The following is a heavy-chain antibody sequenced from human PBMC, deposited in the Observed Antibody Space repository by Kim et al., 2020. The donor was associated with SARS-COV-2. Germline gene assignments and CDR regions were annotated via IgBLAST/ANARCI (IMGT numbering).Heavy chain of an antibody. D-gene: IGHD6-19*01. CDR2: IYYNGST. V-gene: IGHV4-39*01. Sequence: SETLSLTCTVYGVSISSSSYYWGWVRQTPGKGLEWIGKIYYNGSTYYNPSLKSRVTISVDTSRNQFSLKLTSVAAADTADYYCARHWVPVGGRIHYYYGMDLWGQGTSVTVSS. CDR3: ARHWVPVGGRIHYYYGMDL. CDR1: GVSISSSSYY. J-gene: IGHJ6*02.